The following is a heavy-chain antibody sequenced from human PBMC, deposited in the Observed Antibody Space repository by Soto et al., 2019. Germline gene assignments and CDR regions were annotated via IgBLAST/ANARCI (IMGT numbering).Heavy chain of an antibody. CDR3: ARGTRVSRINYDILTGYYHH. D-gene: IGHD3-9*01. CDR1: GYTFTGYY. V-gene: IGHV1-2*04. CDR2: INPNSGGT. Sequence: ASVKVSCKASGYTFTGYYSHWVRQAPGQGLEWMGWINPNSGGTNYAQKFQGWVTMTRDTSISTAYMELSRLRSDDTAVYYCARGTRVSRINYDILTGYYHHWGQGTLVTVSS. J-gene: IGHJ4*02.